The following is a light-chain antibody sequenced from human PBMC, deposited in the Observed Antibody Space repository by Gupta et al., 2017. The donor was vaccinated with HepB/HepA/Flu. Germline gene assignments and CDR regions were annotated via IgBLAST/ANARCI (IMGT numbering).Light chain of an antibody. CDR2: RSD. CDR3: QTWGNSIAV. V-gene: IGLV3-1*01. Sequence: YDLTQPLSVSVSPGQTATITCSGDSLGTKLIYWYQQKPSQSPVLVIYRSDRRPSAIPERFSGSTSGNTATLTISETQSSDEAEFYCQTWGNSIAVFGGGTKLTVL. CDR1: SLGTKL. J-gene: IGLJ2*01.